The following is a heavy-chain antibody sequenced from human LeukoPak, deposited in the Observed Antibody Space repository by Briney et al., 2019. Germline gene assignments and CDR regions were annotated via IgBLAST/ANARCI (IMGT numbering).Heavy chain of an antibody. CDR2: IKQDGTEE. CDR1: GFTFSSYW. D-gene: IGHD2-2*01. CDR3: ARDPCHGALDY. J-gene: IGHJ4*02. V-gene: IGHV3-7*03. Sequence: PGGSLRLSCAASGFTFSSYWMHWVRRAPGKGLEWVANIKQDGTEEYYVDSVRGRFSISKDNAKNSLYLQMNSLRAEDTAVYYCARDPCHGALDYWGQGALVTVSS.